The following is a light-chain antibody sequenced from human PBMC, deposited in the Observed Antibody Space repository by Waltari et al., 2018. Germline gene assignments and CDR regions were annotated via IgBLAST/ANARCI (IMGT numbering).Light chain of an antibody. CDR1: KLGDKY. CDR3: QAWDSSTLV. V-gene: IGLV3-1*01. CDR2: QDN. Sequence: SYELTQPPSVSVSPGQTASITCSGDKLGDKYACWYHQKPGQSPVLVIYQDNKRPSGIPGRFSGSNSWNTATLTISGTQAMDEADYYCQAWDSSTLVFGGGTKLTVL. J-gene: IGLJ2*01.